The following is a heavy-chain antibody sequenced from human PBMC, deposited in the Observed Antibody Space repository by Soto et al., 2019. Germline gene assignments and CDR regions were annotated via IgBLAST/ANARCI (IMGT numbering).Heavy chain of an antibody. V-gene: IGHV4-30-2*01. D-gene: IGHD3-22*01. J-gene: IGHJ4*02. Sequence: PSETLSLTCAVSGGSISSGGYSWSWIRQPPGKGLEWIGYIYHSGSTYYNPSLKSRVTISVDRSKNQFSLKLSSVTAADTAVYYCARSGGYYYDSSGYYSEGVVDYWGQATLVTV. CDR1: GGSISSGGYS. CDR3: ARSGGYYYDSSGYYSEGVVDY. CDR2: IYHSGST.